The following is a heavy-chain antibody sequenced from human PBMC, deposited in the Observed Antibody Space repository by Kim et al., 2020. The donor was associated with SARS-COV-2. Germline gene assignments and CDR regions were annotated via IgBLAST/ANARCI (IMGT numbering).Heavy chain of an antibody. D-gene: IGHD6-13*01. Sequence: SQTLSLPCGISGDSVSSNNAAWNWLRQSPSRGLEWLGRTFYRSKWLYDYAESVKSRVTLNPDTSKNQLSLQLNSATPEDTATYYCAREVRRAAADRTFDYWGQGTLVTVSS. CDR1: GDSVSSNNAA. CDR3: AREVRRAAADRTFDY. J-gene: IGHJ4*02. CDR2: TFYRSKWLY. V-gene: IGHV6-1*01.